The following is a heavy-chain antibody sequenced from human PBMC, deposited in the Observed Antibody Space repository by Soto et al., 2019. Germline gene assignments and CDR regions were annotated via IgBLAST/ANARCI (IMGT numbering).Heavy chain of an antibody. V-gene: IGHV4-4*07. D-gene: IGHD3-10*01. J-gene: IGHJ4*02. CDR1: GGSIGLYY. CDR2: IYTTGDT. CDR3: ARDRDYGSGSTLGWDY. Sequence: QVQLQESGPGLVKSSETLSLTCTVSGGSIGLYYWNWIRQPAGKGLEWIGRIYTTGDTKYSPSLRSRVTMSVDTSKNQFSLKLTSVTAADTAVYYCARDRDYGSGSTLGWDYWGQGTLVSVSS.